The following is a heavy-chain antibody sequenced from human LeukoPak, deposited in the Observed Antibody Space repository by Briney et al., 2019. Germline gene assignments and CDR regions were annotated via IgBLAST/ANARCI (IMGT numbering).Heavy chain of an antibody. CDR3: ARSRAHSSSWYGSVGWFDP. CDR2: INHSGST. CDR1: GEYFSGYN. V-gene: IGHV4-34*01. J-gene: IGHJ5*02. D-gene: IGHD6-13*01. Sequence: SETLSLTCAVYGEYFSGYNWTWVRQPPGKGLEWIGEINHSGSTNYNPSLKSRVTISVDTSKNQFSLKLSSVTAADTAVYYCARSRAHSSSWYGSVGWFDPWGQGTLVTVSS.